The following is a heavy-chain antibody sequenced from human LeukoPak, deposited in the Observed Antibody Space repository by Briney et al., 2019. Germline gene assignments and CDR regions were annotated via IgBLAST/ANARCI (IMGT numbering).Heavy chain of an antibody. J-gene: IGHJ3*02. V-gene: IGHV1-8*03. D-gene: IGHD6-19*01. CDR1: GYTFTSYD. Sequence: ASVKVSCKASGYTFTSYDINWVRQATGQGLEWMGWMNPNSGNTGYAQKFQGRVTITRNTSISTAYMELSSLRSEDTAVYYCARSIAVAGDDDAFDIWGQGTMVTVSS. CDR3: ARSIAVAGDDDAFDI. CDR2: MNPNSGNT.